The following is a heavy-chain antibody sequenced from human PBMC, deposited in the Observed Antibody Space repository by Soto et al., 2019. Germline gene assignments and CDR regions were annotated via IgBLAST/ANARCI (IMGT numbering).Heavy chain of an antibody. Sequence: QVQLQESGPGLVKPSETLSLTCSVSGGSVNDYYWSWVRQPPGKGLEWTGFVYYIGSTNYNPSLKCRVTISVDTSKNQFSLKLRSVNAADTAVYYCARGANYYYYHGIDVWGQGTTVTVSS. CDR1: GGSVNDYY. J-gene: IGHJ6*02. CDR3: ARGANYYYYHGIDV. CDR2: VYYIGST. D-gene: IGHD1-26*01. V-gene: IGHV4-59*02.